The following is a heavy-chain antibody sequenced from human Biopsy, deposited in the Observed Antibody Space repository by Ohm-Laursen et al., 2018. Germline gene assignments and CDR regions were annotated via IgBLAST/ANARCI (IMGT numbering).Heavy chain of an antibody. CDR2: INPHGGTT. J-gene: IGHJ1*01. CDR1: GYTFTGQY. Sequence: ASVKVSCKASGYTFTGQYLHWVRQVPGQGLEWMGWINPHGGTTKFAQDFQGRVTMTRDTSITTAYMELRRLRSDDTAVYYCAKGQDLRGGAEYFQHWGQGALVTVSS. V-gene: IGHV1-2*02. CDR3: AKGQDLRGGAEYFQH. D-gene: IGHD2-15*01.